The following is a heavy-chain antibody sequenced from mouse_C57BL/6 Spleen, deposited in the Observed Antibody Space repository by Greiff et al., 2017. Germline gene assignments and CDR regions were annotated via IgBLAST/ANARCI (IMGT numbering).Heavy chain of an antibody. J-gene: IGHJ4*01. D-gene: IGHD1-1*01. V-gene: IGHV1-82*01. CDR2: IYPGDGDT. Sequence: QVQLQQSGPELVKPGASVKISCKASGYAFSSSWMNWVKQRPGKGLEWIGRIYPGDGDTNYNGKFKGKATLTADQSASTAYIQHSSLTSQDSAVYFGERVLRSPYYYAMDYWGQGTSVTVSS. CDR1: GYAFSSSW. CDR3: ERVLRSPYYYAMDY.